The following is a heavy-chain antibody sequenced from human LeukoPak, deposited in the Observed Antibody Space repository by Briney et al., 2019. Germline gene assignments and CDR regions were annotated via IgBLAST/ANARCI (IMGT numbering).Heavy chain of an antibody. D-gene: IGHD5-12*01. CDR1: GFVLSDYR. CDR3: AKESDSGYHSEGPKN. CDR2: VWNDGSNE. J-gene: IGHJ4*02. V-gene: IGHV3-30*02. Sequence: GGALRLTCAASGFVLSDYRMHWLRPPPAKGLEGVAFVWNDGSNEYYVGSVKGRFTISRDKSKNTLYLQMNSLRFEDTAVYSCAKESDSGYHSEGPKNWGLGTLVTVSS.